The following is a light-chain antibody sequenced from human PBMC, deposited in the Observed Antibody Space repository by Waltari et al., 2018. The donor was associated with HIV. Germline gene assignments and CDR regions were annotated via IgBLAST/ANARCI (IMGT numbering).Light chain of an antibody. V-gene: IGKV1-39*01. CDR2: VAS. J-gene: IGKJ4*01. CDR3: QQTFRSPLT. Sequence: DLQMAQSPSSVSASVGDTATISCRASQTMNNCVNWFQQKPGEAHKLVIYVASTLQRGVPSRFSGSGSGTDFTLTISSLQPEDFATYYCQQTFRSPLTFGGGTKVEIK. CDR1: QTMNNC.